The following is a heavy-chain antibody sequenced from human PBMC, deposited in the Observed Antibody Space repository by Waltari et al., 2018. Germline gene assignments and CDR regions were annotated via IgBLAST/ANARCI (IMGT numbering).Heavy chain of an antibody. V-gene: IGHV1-3*01. CDR1: GYTFTSYA. J-gene: IGHJ3*02. CDR2: INAGNGNT. D-gene: IGHD6-6*01. Sequence: QVQLVQSGAEVKKPGASGKVSCKASGYTFTSYAMHWVRQAPGQRLEWMGWINAGNGNTKYSQKFQGRVTITRDTSAGTAYMELSSLRSEDTAVYYCARRLGYSSSFCAFDIWGQGTMVTVSS. CDR3: ARRLGYSSSFCAFDI.